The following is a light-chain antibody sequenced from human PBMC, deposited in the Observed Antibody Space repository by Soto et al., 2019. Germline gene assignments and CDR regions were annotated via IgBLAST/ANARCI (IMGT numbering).Light chain of an antibody. J-gene: IGKJ4*01. Sequence: ELVWTQYPGTLSLSPGERCTLSGVAIPSVSSSYLAWYQQKPGQAPTLLIYGASSRATGIPDRFSGSGSGTEFTLTISSLQSEDFAVYYCQQYNNWPPFTVGGGTQVEIK. CDR2: GAS. CDR1: PSVSSSY. CDR3: QQYNNWPPFT. V-gene: IGKV3-20*01.